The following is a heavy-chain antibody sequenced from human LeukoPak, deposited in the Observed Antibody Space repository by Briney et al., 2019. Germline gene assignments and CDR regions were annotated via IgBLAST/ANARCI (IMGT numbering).Heavy chain of an antibody. D-gene: IGHD4-11*01. Sequence: SETLSLTCTVSGGSISSSSYYWGWIRQPPGKGLEWIGSIYYSGSTYYNPSLKSRVTISVDTSKNQFSLKLSSVTAADTAVYYCARDDYDAFDIWAKGQWSPSLQ. J-gene: IGHJ3*02. V-gene: IGHV4-39*07. CDR1: GGSISSSSYY. CDR2: IYYSGST. CDR3: ARDDYDAFDI.